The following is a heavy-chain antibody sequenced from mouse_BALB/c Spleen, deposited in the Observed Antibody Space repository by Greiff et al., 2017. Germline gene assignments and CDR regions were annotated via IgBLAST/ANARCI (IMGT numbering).Heavy chain of an antibody. J-gene: IGHJ3*01. CDR3: ARQGIYYDYSWFAY. CDR1: GFTFSSYT. V-gene: IGHV5-12-2*01. CDR2: ISNGGGST. D-gene: IGHD2-4*01. Sequence: DVKLVESGGDLVKPGGSLKLSCAASGFTFSSYTMSWVRQTPEKRLEWVAYISNGGGSTYYPDTVKGRFTISRDNAKNTLYLQMSSLKSEDTAMYYCARQGIYYDYSWFAYWGQGTLVTVSA.